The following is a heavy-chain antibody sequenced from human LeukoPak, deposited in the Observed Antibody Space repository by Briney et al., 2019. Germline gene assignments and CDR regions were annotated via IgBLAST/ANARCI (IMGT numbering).Heavy chain of an antibody. Sequence: GGSLRLSCAASGFTFDDYAMHWVRQAPGKGLEWVSGISWNSGSIGYADSVKGRFTISRDNAKNSLYLQMNSLRGEDTALYYCAKDRGVVVPAALGDWGQGTLVTVSS. J-gene: IGHJ4*02. CDR1: GFTFDDYA. D-gene: IGHD2-2*01. V-gene: IGHV3-9*01. CDR3: AKDRGVVVPAALGD. CDR2: ISWNSGSI.